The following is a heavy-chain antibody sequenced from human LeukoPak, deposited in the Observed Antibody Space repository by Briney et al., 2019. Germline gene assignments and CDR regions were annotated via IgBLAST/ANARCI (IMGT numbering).Heavy chain of an antibody. CDR2: INPNSGGT. CDR3: ARPGASSPGNWFAS. D-gene: IGHD6-13*01. CDR1: GYTFTGYY. Sequence: ASVKVSCKASGYTFTGYYMHWVRQAPGQGLEWMGWINPNSGGTNYAQKFQGRVTITRDTFARTVYLELTSLRSEDTAVYYCARPGASSPGNWFASWGQGTLVTVSS. J-gene: IGHJ5*01. V-gene: IGHV1-2*02.